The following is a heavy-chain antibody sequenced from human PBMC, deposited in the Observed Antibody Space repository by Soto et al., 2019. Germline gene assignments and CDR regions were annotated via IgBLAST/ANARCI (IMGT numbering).Heavy chain of an antibody. D-gene: IGHD3-3*01. V-gene: IGHV1-69*06. J-gene: IGHJ6*02. CDR3: ALWVLRFLEWLSGYYYGMDV. Sequence: SVKVSCKASGGTFSSYSISWVRQAPGQGLEWMGGIIPIFGTANYAQKFQGRVTITADKSTSTAYMELSSLRSEDTAVYYCALWVLRFLEWLSGYYYGMDVWGQGTTVTVSS. CDR1: GGTFSSYS. CDR2: IIPIFGTA.